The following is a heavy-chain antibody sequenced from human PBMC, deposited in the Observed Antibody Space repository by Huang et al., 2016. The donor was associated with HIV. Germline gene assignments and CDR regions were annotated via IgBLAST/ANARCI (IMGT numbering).Heavy chain of an antibody. D-gene: IGHD6-19*01. Sequence: EVQLVESGGGLVKPGGSLRLSCAASGFTFSNAWMSWVRQAPGKGLECVGRIKSKTDGGTTDYAAPVKGRFTISRDDSKNTLYLQMNSLKTEDTAVYYCTTESESSGWTMDHDAFDIWGQGTMVTVSS. CDR3: TTESESSGWTMDHDAFDI. V-gene: IGHV3-15*01. J-gene: IGHJ3*02. CDR1: GFTFSNAW. CDR2: IKSKTDGGTT.